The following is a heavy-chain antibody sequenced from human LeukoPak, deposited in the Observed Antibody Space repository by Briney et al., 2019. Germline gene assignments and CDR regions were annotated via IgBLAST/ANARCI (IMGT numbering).Heavy chain of an antibody. V-gene: IGHV4-59*11. D-gene: IGHD5-18*01. CDR1: GGSISSHY. CDR2: IYYSGST. CDR3: ARCGYSYGYWFDP. Sequence: SETLSLTCTVSGGSISSHYWSWIRHPPGKGLEWIGYIYYSGSTNYNPSLKSRVTISVDTSKNQFSLKLSSVTAADTAVYYCARCGYSYGYWFDPWGQGTLVTVSS. J-gene: IGHJ5*02.